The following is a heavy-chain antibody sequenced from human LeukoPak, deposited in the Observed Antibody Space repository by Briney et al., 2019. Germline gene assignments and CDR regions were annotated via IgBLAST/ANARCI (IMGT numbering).Heavy chain of an antibody. CDR3: AREGGANLIDY. D-gene: IGHD1-26*01. CDR1: GGSFSGYY. Sequence: SETLSLTCAVYGGSFSGYYWSWIRQPPGKGLEWIGEINHSGSTNYNPSLKSRVTISVDTSKNQFSLKLSSVTAADTAVYYCAREGGANLIDYWGQGTLVTVPS. V-gene: IGHV4-34*01. J-gene: IGHJ4*02. CDR2: INHSGST.